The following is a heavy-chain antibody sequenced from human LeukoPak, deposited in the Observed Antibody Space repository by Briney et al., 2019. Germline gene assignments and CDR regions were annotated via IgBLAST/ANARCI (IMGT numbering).Heavy chain of an antibody. J-gene: IGHJ4*02. CDR1: GFTFSSYG. Sequence: GRSLRLSCAASGFTFSSYGMPWVRQAPGKGLEWVAVISYDGSNKYYADSVRGRFTISRDNSKNTLYLQMNSLRAEDTAVYYCAKSEYDSSGYYNDYWGQGTLVTVSS. D-gene: IGHD3-22*01. CDR3: AKSEYDSSGYYNDY. V-gene: IGHV3-30*18. CDR2: ISYDGSNK.